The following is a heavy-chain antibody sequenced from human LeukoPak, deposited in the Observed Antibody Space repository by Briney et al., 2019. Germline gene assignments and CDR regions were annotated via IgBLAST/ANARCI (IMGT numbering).Heavy chain of an antibody. V-gene: IGHV4-34*01. D-gene: IGHD2-15*01. Sequence: GSLRLSCTASGLTFGDCAMSWIRQPPGKGLEWIGEINHSGSTNYNPSLKSRVTISVDTSKNQFSLKLSSVTAADTAVYYCARDRRGFVVVVAATGYFDYWGQGTLVTVSS. CDR2: INHSGST. CDR3: ARDRRGFVVVVAATGYFDY. CDR1: GLTFGDCA. J-gene: IGHJ4*02.